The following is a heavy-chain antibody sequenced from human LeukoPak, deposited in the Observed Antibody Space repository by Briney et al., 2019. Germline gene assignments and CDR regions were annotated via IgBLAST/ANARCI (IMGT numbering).Heavy chain of an antibody. CDR2: IYTSAST. V-gene: IGHV4-61*02. Sequence: SETLSLTRTVSGGSISRGSYYWLWLRQPAGKGLEGSGRIYTSASTNSNPSLKSRVTISVDTSKNQFFLMLSSVTAADTAVYYRAREYSSSSDYWGQGTLVTVSS. CDR3: AREYSSSSDY. J-gene: IGHJ4*02. CDR1: GGSISRGSYY. D-gene: IGHD6-13*01.